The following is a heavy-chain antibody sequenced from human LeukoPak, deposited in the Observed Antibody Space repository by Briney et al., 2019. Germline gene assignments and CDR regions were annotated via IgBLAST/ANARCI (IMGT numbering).Heavy chain of an antibody. CDR3: AKDLWDDSTPGWFDP. V-gene: IGHV3-30*18. CDR1: GFTFSSYG. CDR2: ISYDGSNK. D-gene: IGHD3-22*01. J-gene: IGHJ5*02. Sequence: PGRSLRLSCAASGFTFSSYGMHWVRQAPGKGLEWVAVISYDGSNKYYADSVKGRFTISRDNSKNTLYLQMNSLRAEDTAVYYCAKDLWDDSTPGWFDPWGQGTLVTVSS.